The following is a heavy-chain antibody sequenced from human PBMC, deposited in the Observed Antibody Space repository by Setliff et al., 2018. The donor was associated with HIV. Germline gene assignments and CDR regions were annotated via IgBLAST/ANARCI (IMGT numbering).Heavy chain of an antibody. CDR1: GFTLGGFG. CDR2: IQYDGSKQ. J-gene: IGHJ4*02. Sequence: GGSLRLSCVASGFTLGGFGMHWVRQAPGQGLEWVAFIQYDGSKQSYADSVKGRFTIPRDDSKNTLYLQMKTLRAEDTAVYYCVKDINLGLSRYFQYWGQGTLVTVSS. V-gene: IGHV3-30*02. CDR3: VKDINLGLSRYFQY.